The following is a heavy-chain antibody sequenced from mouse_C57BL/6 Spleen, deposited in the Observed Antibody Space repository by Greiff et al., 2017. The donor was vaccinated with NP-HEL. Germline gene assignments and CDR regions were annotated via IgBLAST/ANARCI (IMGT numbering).Heavy chain of an antibody. CDR1: GFTFSSYG. Sequence: EVQVVESGGDLVKPGGSLKLSCAASGFTFSSYGMSWVRQTPDKRLEWVATISSGGSYTYYPDSVKGRFTISRDNAKNTLYLQMSSLKSEDTAMYYCARHGTMVTTFAYWGQGTLVTVSA. D-gene: IGHD2-2*01. CDR3: ARHGTMVTTFAY. V-gene: IGHV5-6*01. CDR2: ISSGGSYT. J-gene: IGHJ3*01.